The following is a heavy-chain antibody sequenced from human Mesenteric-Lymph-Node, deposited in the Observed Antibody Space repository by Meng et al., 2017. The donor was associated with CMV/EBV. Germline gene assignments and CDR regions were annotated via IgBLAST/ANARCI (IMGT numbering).Heavy chain of an antibody. CDR1: GFTFSNYG. CDR3: ARGVQY. V-gene: IGHV3-30*02. D-gene: IGHD1-1*01. Sequence: GGSLRLSCAASGFTFSNYGIHWVRQAPGKGLEWVAFIQHDGNNKYYGDSMKGRFTISRDNSKNTVSLQMNSLRAEDTAVYYCARGVQYWGQGTLVTVSS. CDR2: IQHDGNNK. J-gene: IGHJ4*02.